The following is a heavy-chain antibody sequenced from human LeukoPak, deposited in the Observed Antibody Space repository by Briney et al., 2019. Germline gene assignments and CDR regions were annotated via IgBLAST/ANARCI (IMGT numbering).Heavy chain of an antibody. V-gene: IGHV3-21*01. CDR2: ISSSSGYI. D-gene: IGHD3-9*01. Sequence: GGSLRLSCAASGFTFSNYSMNWVRQAPGEGLEWVSSISSSSGYISYADSVKGRFTMSRDNAKNSLYLQMNSLRAEDTAVYYCARAGRGLRYFDWLTYDYWGQGTLVTVSS. J-gene: IGHJ4*02. CDR1: GFTFSNYS. CDR3: ARAGRGLRYFDWLTYDY.